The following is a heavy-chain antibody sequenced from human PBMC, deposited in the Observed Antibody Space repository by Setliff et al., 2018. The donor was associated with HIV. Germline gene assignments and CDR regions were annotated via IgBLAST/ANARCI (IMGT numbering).Heavy chain of an antibody. D-gene: IGHD4-17*01. Sequence: PSETLSLTCAFYGASFTDYYWNWIRPPPGKGLEWIGEIHHTGHNNYNPSFKSRVTMSLDMSTNQFSLKMASMTAADSAVYYCARFDVTPMTTRDYWGQGTQVTVSS. J-gene: IGHJ4*02. CDR3: ARFDVTPMTTRDY. CDR2: IHHTGHN. CDR1: GASFTDYY. V-gene: IGHV4-34*01.